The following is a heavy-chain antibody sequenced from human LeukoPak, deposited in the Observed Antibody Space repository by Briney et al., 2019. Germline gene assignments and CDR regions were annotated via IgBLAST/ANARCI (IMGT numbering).Heavy chain of an antibody. V-gene: IGHV1-24*01. CDR3: ATDQHCSSTSCYTQRWFDP. CDR1: GYTLTELS. Sequence: ASVKVSCTVSGYTLTELSMHWVRQAPGKGLEWMGGFDPEDGETIYAQKFQGRVTMTEDTSTDTAYMELSSLRSEDTAVYYCATDQHCSSTSCYTQRWFDPWGQGTLVTVSS. J-gene: IGHJ5*02. CDR2: FDPEDGET. D-gene: IGHD2-2*02.